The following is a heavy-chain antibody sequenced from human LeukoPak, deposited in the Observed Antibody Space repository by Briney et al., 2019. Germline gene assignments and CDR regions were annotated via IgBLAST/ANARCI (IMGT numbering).Heavy chain of an antibody. J-gene: IGHJ4*02. CDR1: GLSISDYY. D-gene: IGHD3-16*01. V-gene: IGHV3-11*01. Sequence: PGGSLRLSCAASGLSISDYYMTWIRQAPGGGPQWIAYISSVTSAIHYANSMKGRFTMSRDNAKNSVYLQMNSLRTEDTAMYFCVSTPAIRRLNFWGQGTLVTVSS. CDR3: VSTPAIRRLNF. CDR2: ISSVTSAI.